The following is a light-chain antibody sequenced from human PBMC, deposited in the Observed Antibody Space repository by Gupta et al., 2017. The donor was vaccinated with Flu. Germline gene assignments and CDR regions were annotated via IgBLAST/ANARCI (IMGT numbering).Light chain of an antibody. CDR2: KDS. CDR3: QTTDSSGTYV. V-gene: IGLV3-25*02. Sequence: SHELTQPPSVSVSPGQTARITCSGAALTDQYAFWYRQRPGQAPVLVIYKDSERPSGIPERVSGSSSGAIVTLTISGVQAEDEADYFCQTTDSSGTYVFGSGTKVTVL. J-gene: IGLJ1*01. CDR1: ALTDQY.